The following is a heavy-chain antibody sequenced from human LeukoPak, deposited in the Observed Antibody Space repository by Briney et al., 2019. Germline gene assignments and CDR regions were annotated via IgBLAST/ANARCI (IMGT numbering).Heavy chain of an antibody. J-gene: IGHJ6*03. V-gene: IGHV7-4-1*02. CDR3: ARESSSGWLYYYCYMDV. CDR1: GYTFTSYA. CDR2: INTNTGNP. Sequence: ASVKVSCKASGYTFTSYATNWVRQAPGQGLEWMGWINTNTGNPTYAQGFTGRFVFSLDTSVSTAYLQISSLKAEDTAVYYCARESSSGWLYYYCYMDVWGKGTTVTVSS. D-gene: IGHD6-19*01.